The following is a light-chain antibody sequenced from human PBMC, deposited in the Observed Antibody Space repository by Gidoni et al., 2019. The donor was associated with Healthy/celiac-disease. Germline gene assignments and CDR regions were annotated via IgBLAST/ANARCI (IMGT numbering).Light chain of an antibody. V-gene: IGLV2-14*01. Sequence: QSALTQPASVSGSPGQSITISCTGTSSDVGGYNSVSWYQQHPGKAPKLMIYDVSTRPSGVSNRFSGSKSGNTASLTISGLQAEDEADYYCSSYTSSSTYVLFGGGTKLTVL. CDR3: SSYTSSSTYVL. CDR2: DVS. J-gene: IGLJ2*01. CDR1: SSDVGGYNS.